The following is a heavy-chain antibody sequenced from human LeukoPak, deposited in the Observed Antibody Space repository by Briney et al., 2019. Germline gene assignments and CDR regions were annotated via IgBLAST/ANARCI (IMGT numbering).Heavy chain of an antibody. CDR3: ARNRGFTGGGDAFDI. CDR1: GFTFSSYS. D-gene: IGHD3-10*01. J-gene: IGHJ3*02. CDR2: ISSSSSYI. V-gene: IGHV3-21*01. Sequence: GGSLRLSCAASGFTFSSYSMNWVRQAPGKGLEWVSSISSSSSYIYYADSVKGRFTISRDNAKNSLYLQMNSLRAEDTAVYYCARNRGFTGGGDAFDIWGQGTMVTVSS.